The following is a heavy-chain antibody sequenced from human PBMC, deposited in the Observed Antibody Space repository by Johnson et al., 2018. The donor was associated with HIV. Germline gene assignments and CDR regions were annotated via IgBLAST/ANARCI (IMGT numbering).Heavy chain of an antibody. V-gene: IGHV3-11*04. CDR3: ARDPIRGYGDYEDDAFDI. D-gene: IGHD4-17*01. Sequence: QVQLVESGGGLVKPGGSLRLSCAASGFTFSDYYMSWIRQAPGKGLEWVSYISSSGSTIFYADSVKGRFTISRDNAKNSLFLQMNSLRAEDTAVYYCARDPIRGYGDYEDDAFDIWGQGTMVTVSS. J-gene: IGHJ3*02. CDR2: ISSSGSTI. CDR1: GFTFSDYY.